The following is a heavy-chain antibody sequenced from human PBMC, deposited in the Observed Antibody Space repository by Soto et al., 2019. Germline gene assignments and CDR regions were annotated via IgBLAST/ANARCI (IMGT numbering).Heavy chain of an antibody. CDR2: IRSKAYGWTT. CDR3: NSGSYETYYYYGMDV. D-gene: IGHD1-26*01. V-gene: IGHV3-49*04. Sequence: GGSLRLSCTASGFTFGDYAMSWVRQAPGKGLEWVGFIRSKAYGWTTEYAASVKGRFTISRDDSKSIAYLQMNSLKTEDTAVYYCNSGSYETYYYYGMDVWGQGTTVTVSS. J-gene: IGHJ6*02. CDR1: GFTFGDYA.